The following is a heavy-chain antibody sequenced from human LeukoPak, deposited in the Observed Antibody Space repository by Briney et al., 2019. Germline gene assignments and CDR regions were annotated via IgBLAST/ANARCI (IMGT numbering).Heavy chain of an antibody. CDR3: ARVGIAVAGTIP. Sequence: ASVKVSCKASGYTFTRYDINWVRQATGQGLEGMGWMNPNSGNTGYAQKFQGRVTMTRNTSISTAYMELSSLRSEDTAVYYCARVGIAVAGTIPWGQGTLVTVPS. V-gene: IGHV1-8*01. CDR2: MNPNSGNT. CDR1: GYTFTRYD. J-gene: IGHJ5*02. D-gene: IGHD6-19*01.